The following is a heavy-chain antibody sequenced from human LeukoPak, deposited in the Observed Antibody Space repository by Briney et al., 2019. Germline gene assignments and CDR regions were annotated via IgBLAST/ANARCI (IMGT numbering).Heavy chain of an antibody. CDR2: IIPILGIA. CDR1: GGTFSSYA. CDR3: ARDRGVGATGAFDI. Sequence: ASVKVSCKASGGTFSSYAISWVRQAPGQGLEWMGRIIPILGIANYAQKLQGRVTITADKSTSTAYMELSRLRSDDTAVYYCARDRGVGATGAFDIWGQGTMVTVSS. J-gene: IGHJ3*02. D-gene: IGHD1-26*01. V-gene: IGHV1-69*04.